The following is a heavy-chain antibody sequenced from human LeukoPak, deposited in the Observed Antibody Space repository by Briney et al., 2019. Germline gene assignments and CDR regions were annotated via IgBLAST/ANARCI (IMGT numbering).Heavy chain of an antibody. J-gene: IGHJ4*02. CDR1: AYTFTSYA. CDR3: AKDEDDFWSGYSSFDY. CDR2: INAGNGNT. Sequence: GASVKVSCKASAYTFTSYAMHWVRQSPGQRLEWMGWINAGNGNTKYSQKFQGRVTITRDTSASTAYMELSSLRSEDTAVYYCAKDEDDFWSGYSSFDYWGQGTLVTVSS. V-gene: IGHV1-3*01. D-gene: IGHD3-3*01.